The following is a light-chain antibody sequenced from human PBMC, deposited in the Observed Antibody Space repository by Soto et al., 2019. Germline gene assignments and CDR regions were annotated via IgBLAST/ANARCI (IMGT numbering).Light chain of an antibody. J-gene: IGLJ1*01. CDR2: EVS. Sequence: SVLTQPASVSGSPGQSITISCTGTSSDVGSYNYVSWYQQHPGKAPKVMIYEVSNRPSGVPDRFSGSKSGNTASLTISGLQAEDEADYYCSSYTSSSTYVFGTGTKVTVL. CDR1: SSDVGSYNY. V-gene: IGLV2-14*01. CDR3: SSYTSSSTYV.